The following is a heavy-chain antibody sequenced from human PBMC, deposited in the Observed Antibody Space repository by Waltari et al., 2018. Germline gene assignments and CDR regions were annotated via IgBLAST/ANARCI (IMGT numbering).Heavy chain of an antibody. CDR3: ARHWKKSGYRFDP. CDR1: GGSISSSPFY. Sequence: QLQLQESGPGLVKPSETLSLTCTVSGGSISSSPFYWGWIRQSPGKGLEWIGSIYYSGRTDYNPPLESRVTISGDTSKNQFSLKLSSVTAADTAVYYCARHWKKSGYRFDPWGQGTLVTVSS. CDR2: IYYSGRT. J-gene: IGHJ5*02. D-gene: IGHD5-12*01. V-gene: IGHV4-39*01.